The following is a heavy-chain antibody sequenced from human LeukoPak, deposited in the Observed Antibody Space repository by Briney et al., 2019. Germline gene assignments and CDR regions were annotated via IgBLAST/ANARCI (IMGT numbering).Heavy chain of an antibody. Sequence: ASVKVSCKASGYTFTSYDINWVRQATGQGLEWMGWMNPNSGNTGYAQKFQGRVTMTTDTSTSTAYMELRGLRSDDTAVYYCAGSGDIVATKSFDYWGQGTLVTVSS. V-gene: IGHV1-8*01. CDR3: AGSGDIVATKSFDY. J-gene: IGHJ4*02. CDR2: MNPNSGNT. D-gene: IGHD5-12*01. CDR1: GYTFTSYD.